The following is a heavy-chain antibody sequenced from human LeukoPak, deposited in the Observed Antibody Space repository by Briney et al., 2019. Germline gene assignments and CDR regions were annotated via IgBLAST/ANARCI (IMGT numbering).Heavy chain of an antibody. V-gene: IGHV4-59*01. CDR3: AREGLGYGDYGFDP. D-gene: IGHD4-17*01. CDR2: IYYGGST. CDR1: GGSISSYY. Sequence: PSETLSLTCTVSGGSISSYYWSWTRQPPGKGLEWIGYIYYGGSTNYNPSLKSRVTISVDTSKYQFSLKLSSVTAADTAVYYCAREGLGYGDYGFDPWGQGTLVTVSS. J-gene: IGHJ5*02.